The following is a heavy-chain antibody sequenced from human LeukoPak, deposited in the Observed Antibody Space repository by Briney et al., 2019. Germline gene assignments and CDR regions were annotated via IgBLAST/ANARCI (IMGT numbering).Heavy chain of an antibody. Sequence: GSLRLSCAASGFTFSNAWMSWVRQAPGKGLEWVGRIKSKTDGGTTDYAAPVKGRFTISRDDSKNTLYLQMNSLKTEDTAVYYCTTERSSWYFLDYWGQGTLVTVSS. D-gene: IGHD6-13*01. CDR1: GFTFSNAW. V-gene: IGHV3-15*01. J-gene: IGHJ4*02. CDR2: IKSKTDGGTT. CDR3: TTERSSWYFLDY.